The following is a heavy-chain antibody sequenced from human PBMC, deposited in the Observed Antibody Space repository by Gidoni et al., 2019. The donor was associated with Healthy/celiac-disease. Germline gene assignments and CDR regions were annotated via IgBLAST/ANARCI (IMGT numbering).Heavy chain of an antibody. Sequence: EVQLVESGGGLVQPGGSLRRACAASGFTVSSNYMSWVRQAPGKGLECVSVIYSGGSTYYADSVKGRFTISRDNSKNTLYLQMNSLRAEDTAVYYCASGYDILTGYLHWGQGTLVTVSS. CDR1: GFTVSSNY. V-gene: IGHV3-66*01. D-gene: IGHD3-9*01. CDR3: ASGYDILTGYLH. J-gene: IGHJ4*02. CDR2: IYSGGST.